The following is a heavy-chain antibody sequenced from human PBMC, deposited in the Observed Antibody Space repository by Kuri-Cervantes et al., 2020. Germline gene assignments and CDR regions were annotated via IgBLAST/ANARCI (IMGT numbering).Heavy chain of an antibody. CDR3: ARDRTTVTYHHLYFDY. D-gene: IGHD4-17*01. J-gene: IGHJ4*02. CDR1: GFTFSSYA. Sequence: GGSLRLSCAASGFTFSSYAMHWVRQAPGKGLEWVAVISYDGSNKYYADSVKGRFTISRDNAKNSLYLQMNSLRAEDTAVYYCARDRTTVTYHHLYFDYWGQGTLVTVSS. CDR2: ISYDGSNK. V-gene: IGHV3-30-3*01.